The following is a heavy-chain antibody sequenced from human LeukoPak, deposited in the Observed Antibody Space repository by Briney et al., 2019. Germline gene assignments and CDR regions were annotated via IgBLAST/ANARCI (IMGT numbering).Heavy chain of an antibody. CDR2: ISGSGGST. CDR3: AKSRRPMVRGVIYGMDV. Sequence: GGSLRLSCAASGFTFSSYAMSWVRQAPGKGLEWVSAISGSGGSTYYADSVKGRFTISRDNSKNTLYLQMNSLRAEDTAVYYCAKSRRPMVRGVIYGMDVWGQGTTVTASS. J-gene: IGHJ6*02. CDR1: GFTFSSYA. V-gene: IGHV3-23*01. D-gene: IGHD3-10*01.